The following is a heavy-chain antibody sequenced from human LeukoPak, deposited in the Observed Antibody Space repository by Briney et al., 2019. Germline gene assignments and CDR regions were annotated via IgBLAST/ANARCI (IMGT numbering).Heavy chain of an antibody. Sequence: GGSLRLSCAASGSTFSSYAMSLVRQAPGKGLEWVSAISGSGGSTYYADSVKGRFTISRDNSKNTLYLQMNSLRAEDTAVYYCAKDPPWSQGSPAAFDIWGQGTMVTVSS. CDR2: ISGSGGST. CDR3: AKDPPWSQGSPAAFDI. CDR1: GSTFSSYA. D-gene: IGHD2-2*01. J-gene: IGHJ3*02. V-gene: IGHV3-23*01.